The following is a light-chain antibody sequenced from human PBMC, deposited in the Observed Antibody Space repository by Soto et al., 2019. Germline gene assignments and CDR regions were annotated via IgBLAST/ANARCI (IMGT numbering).Light chain of an antibody. V-gene: IGLV2-14*03. J-gene: IGLJ1*01. Sequence: QSVLAQPASLSGAPGQSITLSCTGNRNDVGHFNYVPWFQQHPGKAPKLLIFDVNNWPSGVSDRFSGSKSGNTASLTISGLQPEDEADYYCTSFTTSDTFVFGSGTKVTVL. CDR1: RNDVGHFNY. CDR3: TSFTTSDTFV. CDR2: DVN.